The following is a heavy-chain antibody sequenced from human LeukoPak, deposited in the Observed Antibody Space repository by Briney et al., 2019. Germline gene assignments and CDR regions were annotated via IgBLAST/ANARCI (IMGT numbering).Heavy chain of an antibody. D-gene: IGHD3-16*01. CDR2: INGDGTYT. CDR3: TRGANWAVNDY. Sequence: PGGSLRLSCRTSGFTFSDYWMHWVRQIPGKGLLWVTRINGDGTYTNYAGSVRGRFTISRDNAKNTVYLQMKSLRVDDTAVYYCTRGANWAVNDYWGQGALVTVSS. V-gene: IGHV3-74*01. J-gene: IGHJ4*02. CDR1: GFTFSDYW.